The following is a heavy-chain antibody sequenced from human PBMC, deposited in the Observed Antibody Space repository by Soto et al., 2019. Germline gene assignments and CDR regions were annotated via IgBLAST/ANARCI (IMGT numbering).Heavy chain of an antibody. Sequence: GGSLRLSCEASGFSFGSYSMNWVRQAPGKGLEWVSFISGRGATTYYADSVKGRFTVSRDNAKNSLSLEVNSLRDEDTAVYYCARLGYCSSATCKYYFYYYGMDVWGQGTTVTVSS. V-gene: IGHV3-48*02. CDR3: ARLGYCSSATCKYYFYYYGMDV. D-gene: IGHD2-2*01. J-gene: IGHJ6*02. CDR2: ISGRGATT. CDR1: GFSFGSYS.